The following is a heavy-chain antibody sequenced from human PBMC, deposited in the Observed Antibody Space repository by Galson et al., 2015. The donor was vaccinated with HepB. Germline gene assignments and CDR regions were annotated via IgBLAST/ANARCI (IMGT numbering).Heavy chain of an antibody. V-gene: IGHV3-21*04. J-gene: IGHJ4*02. CDR2: ISSSSSYI. Sequence: SLRLSCAASGFTFSSYSMNWVRQAPGKGLEWVSSISSSSSYIYYADSVKGRFTISRDNAKNTLYLQMNSLRAEDTAVYYCATKQWEPPSGVYYWGQGTLVTVSS. CDR1: GFTFSSYS. D-gene: IGHD1-26*01. CDR3: ATKQWEPPSGVYY.